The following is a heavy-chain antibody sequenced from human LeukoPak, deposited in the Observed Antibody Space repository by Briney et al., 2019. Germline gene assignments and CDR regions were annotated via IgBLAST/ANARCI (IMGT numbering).Heavy chain of an antibody. J-gene: IGHJ3*02. CDR2: LFDSGNT. Sequence: SETLSLTCIVSGGSISSRSYYWDWIRQPPGKGLEWIGNLFDSGNTHYNPSLRSRLTMSVDTSKNQFSLKLSSVTAADTAVYYCASVDTAMAYMAFDIWGQGTMVTVSS. CDR3: ASVDTAMAYMAFDI. CDR1: GGSISSRSYY. D-gene: IGHD5-18*01. V-gene: IGHV4-39*01.